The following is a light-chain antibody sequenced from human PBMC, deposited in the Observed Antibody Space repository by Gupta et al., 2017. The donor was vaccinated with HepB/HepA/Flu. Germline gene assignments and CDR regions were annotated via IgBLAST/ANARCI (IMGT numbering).Light chain of an antibody. Sequence: VLTQSPGTLSLSPGERATLSCRASQSVTTSYVAWYQQRPGQAPRLLIYGGSTRATDIPDRFSGSGSGTDFTLAINRLEPEDFAVYFCQHYGTGAFGQGTKVDI. V-gene: IGKV3-20*01. J-gene: IGKJ1*01. CDR1: QSVTTSY. CDR2: GGS. CDR3: QHYGTGA.